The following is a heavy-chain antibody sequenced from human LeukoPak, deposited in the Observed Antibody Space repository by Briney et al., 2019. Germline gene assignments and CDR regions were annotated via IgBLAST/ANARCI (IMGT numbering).Heavy chain of an antibody. D-gene: IGHD4-23*01. J-gene: IGHJ4*02. V-gene: IGHV1-69*13. Sequence: SVTVSCTASGGTFSSYAISWVRQAPGQGLEWMGGIIPIFGTANYAQKFQGRVTITADESTSTAYMELSSLRSEDTAVYYCARGELVKEAYFDYWGQGTLVTVSS. CDR1: GGTFSSYA. CDR3: ARGELVKEAYFDY. CDR2: IIPIFGTA.